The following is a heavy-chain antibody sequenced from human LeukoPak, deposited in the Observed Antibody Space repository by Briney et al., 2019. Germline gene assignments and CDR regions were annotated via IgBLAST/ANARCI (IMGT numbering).Heavy chain of an antibody. CDR2: ISSNGGST. CDR3: ARGGRVQIPIFPHDY. CDR1: GFTFSSYG. D-gene: IGHD1-1*01. Sequence: PGGSLRLSCAASGFTFSSYGMHWVRQAPGKGLEYVSAISSNGGSTYYANSVKGRFTISRDNAKNSLYLQMNSLRDEDTAVYYCARGGRVQIPIFPHDYWGQGTLVTVSS. J-gene: IGHJ4*02. V-gene: IGHV3-64*01.